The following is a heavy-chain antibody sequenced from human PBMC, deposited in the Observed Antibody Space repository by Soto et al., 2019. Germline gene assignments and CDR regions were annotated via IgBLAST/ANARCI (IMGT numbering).Heavy chain of an antibody. CDR3: ARDLGGYYDSSGYYYY. D-gene: IGHD3-22*01. V-gene: IGHV3-30-3*01. CDR2: ISYDGSNK. Sequence: QPGGSLRLSCAASGFTFSSYAMHWVRQAPGKGLEWVAVISYDGSNKYYADSVKGRFTISRDNSKNTLYLQMNSLRAEDTAVYYCARDLGGYYDSSGYYYYWGQGTLVTVSS. J-gene: IGHJ4*02. CDR1: GFTFSSYA.